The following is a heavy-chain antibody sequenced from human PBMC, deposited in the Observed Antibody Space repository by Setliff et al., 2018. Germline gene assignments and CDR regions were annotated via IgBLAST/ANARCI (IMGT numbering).Heavy chain of an antibody. CDR1: GASITSGGFY. V-gene: IGHV4-61*09. D-gene: IGHD2-2*01. CDR3: VRTFNGSPADR. J-gene: IGHJ5*02. CDR2: ISPSGST. Sequence: KPSETLSLTCSVSGASITSGGFYWTWIRQPAGKGLEWIGHISPSGSTNYNPSLKSRVTISDDMSENQISLKLNPVTAADTAVYYCVRTFNGSPADRWGQGALVTVSS.